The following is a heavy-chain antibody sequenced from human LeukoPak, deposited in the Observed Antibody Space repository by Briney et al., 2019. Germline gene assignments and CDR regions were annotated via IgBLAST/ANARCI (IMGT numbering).Heavy chain of an antibody. CDR1: GFTFSTYW. J-gene: IGHJ4*02. D-gene: IGHD2-15*01. CDR3: AGGFGGF. Sequence: GGSLRLSCAASGFTFSTYWMHWVRQSPGKGLVWVARINGDGDYTTYADFVKGRFTISRDNAKNTLFLQMKSLRVEDTAVYYCAGGFGGFWGQGTLVTVSS. V-gene: IGHV3-74*01. CDR2: INGDGDYT.